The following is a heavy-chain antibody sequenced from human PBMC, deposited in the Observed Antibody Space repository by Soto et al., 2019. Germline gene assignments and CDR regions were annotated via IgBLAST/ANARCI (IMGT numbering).Heavy chain of an antibody. CDR1: GFTVSSNY. CDR2: IYSGGST. Sequence: PGGSLRLSCAASGFTVSSNYMSWVRQAPGKGLEWVSVIYSGGSTYYADSVKGRFTISRDNSKNTLYLQMNSLRAEDTAVYYCARGGCSGGSCYYWYFDLWGRGTLVTVSS. D-gene: IGHD2-15*01. J-gene: IGHJ2*01. CDR3: ARGGCSGGSCYYWYFDL. V-gene: IGHV3-53*01.